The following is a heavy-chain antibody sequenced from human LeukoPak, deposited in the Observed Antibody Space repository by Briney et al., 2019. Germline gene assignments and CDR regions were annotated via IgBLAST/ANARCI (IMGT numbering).Heavy chain of an antibody. V-gene: IGHV3-53*01. CDR3: ARVAYSSSWRERYKYYLDY. J-gene: IGHJ4*02. Sequence: GGSLRLSCAASGFTVSTNYMSWVRQAPGKGLEWVSVIYSGGNTYYAGSVKGRFTISRDNSKNTLYLQMNSLRAEDTAVYFCARVAYSSSWRERYKYYLDYWGQGTLVTVSS. CDR1: GFTVSTNY. CDR2: IYSGGNT. D-gene: IGHD6-13*01.